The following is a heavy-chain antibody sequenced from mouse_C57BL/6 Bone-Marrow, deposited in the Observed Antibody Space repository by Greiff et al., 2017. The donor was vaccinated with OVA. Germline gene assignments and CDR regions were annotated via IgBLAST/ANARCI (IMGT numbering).Heavy chain of an antibody. V-gene: IGHV1-64*01. CDR1: GYTFTSYW. D-gene: IGHD2-14*01. J-gene: IGHJ2*01. CDR3: ARRIVRRGYYFDY. CDR2: IHPNSGST. Sequence: QVQLQQPGAELVKPGASVKLSCKASGYTFTSYWMHWVKQRPGQGLEWIGMIHPNSGSTNYNEKFKSKATLTVDKSSSTAYMQLSSLTSEGSAVYYCARRIVRRGYYFDYWGQGTTLTVSS.